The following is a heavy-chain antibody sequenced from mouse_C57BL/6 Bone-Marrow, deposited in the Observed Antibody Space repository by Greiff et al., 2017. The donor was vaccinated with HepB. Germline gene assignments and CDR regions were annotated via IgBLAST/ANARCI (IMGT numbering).Heavy chain of an antibody. J-gene: IGHJ2*01. D-gene: IGHD1-1*01. CDR3: ARVDDCYGY. CDR2: IDPSDSYT. CDR1: GYTFTSYW. Sequence: QVQLQQPGAELVRPGTSVKLSCKASGYTFTSYWMHWVKQRPGQGLEWIGVIDPSDSYTNYNQKFKGKATLTVDTSSSTAYMQLGSLTSEDSAVYYCARVDDCYGYWGQGTTLTVSS. V-gene: IGHV1-59*01.